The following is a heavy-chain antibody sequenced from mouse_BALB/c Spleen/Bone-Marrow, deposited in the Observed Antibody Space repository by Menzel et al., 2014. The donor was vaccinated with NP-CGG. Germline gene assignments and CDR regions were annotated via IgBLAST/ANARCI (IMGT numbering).Heavy chain of an antibody. V-gene: IGHV5-17*02. J-gene: IGHJ4*01. CDR1: GFTFSGSG. CDR2: ISSGSSTI. Sequence: DVMLVESGGGLVQPGGSRKLSCAASGFTFSGSGMHWVRQAPEKGLEWVAYISSGSSTIYYADTVKGRFTISRDNPKNTLFLQMTSLRSEDTAMYYCARRANWDAMDYWGQGTSVTVSS. CDR3: ARRANWDAMDY. D-gene: IGHD4-1*01.